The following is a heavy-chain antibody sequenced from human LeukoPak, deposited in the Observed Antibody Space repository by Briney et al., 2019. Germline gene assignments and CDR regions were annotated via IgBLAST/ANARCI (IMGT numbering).Heavy chain of an antibody. D-gene: IGHD2-15*01. CDR3: ARGSLALLSGGYYFDY. Sequence: PSETLSLTCTVSGGSISSSSYYWGWIRQPPGKGLEWIGSIYYRGSTYYNPSLKSRVTISVDTSKNQFSLNLSSVTAADTAVYYCARGSLALLSGGYYFDYWGQGTLVTVSS. CDR1: GGSISSSSYY. CDR2: IYYRGST. J-gene: IGHJ4*02. V-gene: IGHV4-39*01.